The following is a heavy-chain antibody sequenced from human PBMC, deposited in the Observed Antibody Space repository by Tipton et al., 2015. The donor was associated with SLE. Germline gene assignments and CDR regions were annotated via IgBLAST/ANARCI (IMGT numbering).Heavy chain of an antibody. V-gene: IGHV3-7*01. D-gene: IGHD2-15*01. Sequence: SLRLSCAVSGFTVLAFWMSWVRQAPGKGLEWLANTNQDGSWKFYVDSVRGRFTISRENAKNSLYLQMNSLTEEDTAVYYCVRGVRSCSGGSCLNWFDPWGQGTLVTVSS. CDR3: VRGVRSCSGGSCLNWFDP. CDR2: TNQDGSWK. J-gene: IGHJ5*02. CDR1: GFTVLAFW.